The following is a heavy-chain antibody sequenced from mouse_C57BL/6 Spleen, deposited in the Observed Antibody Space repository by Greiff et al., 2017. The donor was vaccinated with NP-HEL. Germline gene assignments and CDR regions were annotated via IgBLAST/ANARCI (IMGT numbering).Heavy chain of an antibody. Sequence: LVESGAELARPGASVKMSCKASGYTFTSYTMHWVKQRPGQGLEWIGYINPSSGYTKYNQKFKDKATLTADKSSSTAYMQLSSLTSEDSAVYYCASRAWDVAYWGQGTLVTVSA. CDR1: GYTFTSYT. CDR2: INPSSGYT. D-gene: IGHD4-1*01. J-gene: IGHJ3*01. CDR3: ASRAWDVAY. V-gene: IGHV1-4*01.